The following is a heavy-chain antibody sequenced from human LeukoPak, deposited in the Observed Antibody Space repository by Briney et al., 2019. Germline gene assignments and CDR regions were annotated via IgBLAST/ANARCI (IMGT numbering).Heavy chain of an antibody. D-gene: IGHD2-2*01. CDR1: GGTFSSYA. Sequence: ASVKVSCKASGGTFSSYAISWVRQAPGQGLEWMGGSIPIFGTANYAQKFQGRVTITTDESTSTAYMELSSLRSEDKAVYYCARTGCSSTSCYPEDYYYYMDVWGKGTTVTVSS. CDR3: ARTGCSSTSCYPEDYYYYMDV. V-gene: IGHV1-69*05. CDR2: SIPIFGTA. J-gene: IGHJ6*03.